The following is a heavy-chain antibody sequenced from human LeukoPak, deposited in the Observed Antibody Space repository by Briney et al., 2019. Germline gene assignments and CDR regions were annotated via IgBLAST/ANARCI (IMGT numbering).Heavy chain of an antibody. CDR1: GFTFSSYD. Sequence: GGSLRLSCAASGFTFSSYDMHWVRQATGKGLEWVSAIGTAGDTYYPGSVKGRFTISRENAKNSLYLQMNSLRAGDTAVYYCARALYYYGSGSSYYFDYWGQGTLVTVSS. CDR2: IGTAGDT. J-gene: IGHJ4*02. V-gene: IGHV3-13*01. CDR3: ARALYYYGSGSSYYFDY. D-gene: IGHD3-10*01.